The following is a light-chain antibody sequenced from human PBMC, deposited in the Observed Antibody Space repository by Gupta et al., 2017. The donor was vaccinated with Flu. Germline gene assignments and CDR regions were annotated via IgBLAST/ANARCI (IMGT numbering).Light chain of an antibody. CDR3: QSYDYRLSGSKV. CDR1: SSNIGAGYD. Sequence: QSVLTQPPPVSGAPGQRVTISCTGSSSNIGAGYDVHWYQQLPGTAPKLLIYANNHRPSGVPDRFSGSKSATSASLTITGLQPEDEADYYCQSYDYRLSGSKVFGGGTKLTVL. CDR2: ANN. V-gene: IGLV1-40*01. J-gene: IGLJ3*02.